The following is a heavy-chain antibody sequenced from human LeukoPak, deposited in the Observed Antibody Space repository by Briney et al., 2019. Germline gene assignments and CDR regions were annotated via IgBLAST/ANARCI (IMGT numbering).Heavy chain of an antibody. CDR1: GYTFTTYD. D-gene: IGHD3-10*01. J-gene: IGHJ4*02. CDR3: ARALGSGSYYKGTHFDY. CDR2: MNPNSGNT. V-gene: IGHV1-8*01. Sequence: ASVKVSCKASGYTFTTYDINWVRQATGQGLEWMGWMNPNSGNTGYAQKLQGRVTMTTDTSTSTAYMELRSLRSDDTAVYYCARALGSGSYYKGTHFDYWGQGTLVTVSS.